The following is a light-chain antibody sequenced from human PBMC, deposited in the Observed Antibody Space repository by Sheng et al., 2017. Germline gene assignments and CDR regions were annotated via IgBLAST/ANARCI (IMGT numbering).Light chain of an antibody. CDR2: GAS. CDR3: QQYGSSPLT. V-gene: IGKV3-20*01. J-gene: IGKJ4*01. CDR1: QTVSSLY. Sequence: IVLTQSPGTLSLSPGERATLSCRASQTVSSLYLAWYQQKAGQAPRLLIYGASSRATVIPDRFSGSGSGTDFTLTINRLEPEDFAVYYCQQYGSSPLTFGGGTKVEIK.